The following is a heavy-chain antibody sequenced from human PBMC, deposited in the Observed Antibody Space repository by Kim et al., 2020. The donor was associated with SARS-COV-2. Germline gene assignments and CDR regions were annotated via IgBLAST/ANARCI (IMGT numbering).Heavy chain of an antibody. CDR1: GFTFSSYS. Sequence: GGSLRLSCAASGFTFSSYSMNWVRQAPGKGLEWVSSISSSSSYIYYADSVKGRFTISRDNAKNSLYLQMNSLRAGDTAVYYCARDKGSSFRFHWFDPWGQGAMVTVSS. J-gene: IGHJ5*02. CDR3: ARDKGSSFRFHWFDP. V-gene: IGHV3-21*01. CDR2: ISSSSSYI. D-gene: IGHD6-13*01.